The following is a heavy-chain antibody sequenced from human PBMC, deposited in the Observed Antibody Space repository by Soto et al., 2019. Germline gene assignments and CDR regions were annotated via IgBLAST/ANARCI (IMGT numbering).Heavy chain of an antibody. J-gene: IGHJ4*02. CDR3: PRGLRFLEWLHLSYYFDY. V-gene: IGHV6-1*01. Sequence: PSPTLSLPCAISGDSVSSNSAAWNWITQSPSRGLEWLGRTYYRSKWYNEYAVSVKSRITINPDTSKNQFSLQLNSVTPEDTAVYYCPRGLRFLEWLHLSYYFDYWGQGTLVTVAS. CDR2: TYYRSKWYN. CDR1: GDSVSSNSAA. D-gene: IGHD3-3*01.